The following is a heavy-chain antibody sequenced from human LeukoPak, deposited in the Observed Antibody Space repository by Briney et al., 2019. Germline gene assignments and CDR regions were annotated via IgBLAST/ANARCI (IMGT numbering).Heavy chain of an antibody. CDR2: INHSGST. CDR3: ARGGNYYGSGSYLSYFDY. Sequence: PSETLSLTCAVYGGSFSGYYWSWIRQPPGKGLEWIGEINHSGSTNYNPSLKSRVTISVDTSKNQFSLKLTSVTAADTAVYYCARGGNYYGSGSYLSYFDYWGQGTLVTVSS. V-gene: IGHV4-34*01. CDR1: GGSFSGYY. J-gene: IGHJ4*02. D-gene: IGHD3-10*01.